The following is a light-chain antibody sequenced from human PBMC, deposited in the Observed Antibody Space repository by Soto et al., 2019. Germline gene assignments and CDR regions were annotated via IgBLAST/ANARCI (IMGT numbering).Light chain of an antibody. Sequence: DVQRTRSPSTLSASVGDRVTITCRASQSVSSWLAWYQQKPGKAPKVLIYDASSLESGVPSRFSGSGSGTEFTLTISSLQPDDFATYYCQQYNRYWTFGQGTKV. CDR1: QSVSSW. J-gene: IGKJ1*01. V-gene: IGKV1-5*01. CDR2: DAS. CDR3: QQYNRYWT.